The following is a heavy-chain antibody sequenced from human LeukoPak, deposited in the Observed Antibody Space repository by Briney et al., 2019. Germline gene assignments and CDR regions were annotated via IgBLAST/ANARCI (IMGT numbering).Heavy chain of an antibody. CDR3: ARRRDSTQFDY. CDR2: IYHSGST. V-gene: IGHV4-38-2*02. CDR1: GYSISSGYY. Sequence: SETLSLTCTVSGYSISSGYYWGWIRQPPGKGLESIGSIYHSGSTHYNPSLKSRVTILVDTSKNQFSLKLSSVTAADTAVYYCARRRDSTQFDYWGQGTLVTVSS. D-gene: IGHD2-15*01. J-gene: IGHJ4*02.